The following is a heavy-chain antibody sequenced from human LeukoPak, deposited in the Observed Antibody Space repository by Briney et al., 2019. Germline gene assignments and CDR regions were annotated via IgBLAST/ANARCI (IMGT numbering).Heavy chain of an antibody. Sequence: ASVKVSCKVSGYTLTELSMHWVRQAPGKGLEWMGGFDPEDGETIYAQKFQGRVTMTEDTSTDTAYMELSSLRSEDMAVYYCASGDCSGGSCYSGVLNYWGQGTLVTVSS. CDR3: ASGDCSGGSCYSGVLNY. CDR2: FDPEDGET. J-gene: IGHJ4*02. D-gene: IGHD2-15*01. V-gene: IGHV1-24*01. CDR1: GYTLTELS.